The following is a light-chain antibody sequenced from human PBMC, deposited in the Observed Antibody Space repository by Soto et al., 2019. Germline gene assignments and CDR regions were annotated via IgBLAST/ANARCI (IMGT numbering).Light chain of an antibody. CDR1: QSVRNSN. CDR3: QQYDNLPGT. V-gene: IGKV3-20*01. J-gene: IGKJ1*01. CDR2: AAS. Sequence: EIVLTQSPGTLSLSPGQRATLSCRASQSVRNSNLAWYQQKPGQALRLLIYAASSRATGIPDRFSGSGSGKDFTRTISRLEPEDFAVYHCQQYDNLPGTFGQGTKVELK.